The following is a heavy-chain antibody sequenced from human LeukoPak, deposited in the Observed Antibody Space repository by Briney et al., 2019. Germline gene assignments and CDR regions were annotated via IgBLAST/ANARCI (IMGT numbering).Heavy chain of an antibody. CDR1: GGSISSYY. CDR3: ARSLMRCSSSWNDAFDI. V-gene: IGHV4-4*07. CDR2: IYTSGST. J-gene: IGHJ3*02. Sequence: SETLSLTCTVSGGSISSYYWSWIRQPAGKGLEWIGRIYTSGSTNYNPSLKSRVTMSVDTSKNQFSLKLSSVTAADTAVYYCARSLMRCSSSWNDAFDIWGQGTMVTVSS. D-gene: IGHD6-13*01.